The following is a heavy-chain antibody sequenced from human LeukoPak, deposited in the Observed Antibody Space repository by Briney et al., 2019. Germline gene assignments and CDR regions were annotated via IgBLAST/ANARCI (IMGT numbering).Heavy chain of an antibody. CDR2: IYHSGST. J-gene: IGHJ5*02. CDR3: ARDVRQWLEDNWFDP. Sequence: SETLSLTCAVSGYSISSGYYWGWIRQPPGKGLEWIGSIYHSGSTYYNPSLKSRVTISVDTSKNHFSLKLSSVTAADTAVYYCARDVRQWLEDNWFDPWGQGTLVTVSS. V-gene: IGHV4-38-2*02. CDR1: GYSISSGYY. D-gene: IGHD6-19*01.